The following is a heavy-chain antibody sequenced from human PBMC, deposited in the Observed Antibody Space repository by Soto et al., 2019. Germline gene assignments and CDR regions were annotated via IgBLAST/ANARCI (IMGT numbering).Heavy chain of an antibody. Sequence: QITLKESGPTLVKPTQTLTLTCTFSGFSLKNSGVGVGWIRQPPGKALEWLALIYWDDDKRYSPSLKSRLTITKDTSKNQVVLTMTNMDPVDTATDYCAHRRERDLLFDYWGQGTLVTVSS. D-gene: IGHD1-1*01. J-gene: IGHJ4*02. CDR3: AHRRERDLLFDY. V-gene: IGHV2-5*02. CDR1: GFSLKNSGVG. CDR2: IYWDDDK.